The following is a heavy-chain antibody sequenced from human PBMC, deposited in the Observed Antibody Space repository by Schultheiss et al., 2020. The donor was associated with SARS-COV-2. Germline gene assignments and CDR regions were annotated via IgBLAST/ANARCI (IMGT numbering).Heavy chain of an antibody. Sequence: SETLSLTCAVSGYSISSGYYWGWIRQPPGKGLEWIGYIYYNGNTNYNPSLKSRVTTSLDTSKNQFSLKLSSVTAADTAVYYCARGRKKLVGYYYYGMDVWGQGTTVTVSS. CDR3: ARGRKKLVGYYYYGMDV. J-gene: IGHJ6*02. D-gene: IGHD6-13*01. CDR1: GYSISSGYY. CDR2: IYYNGNT. V-gene: IGHV4-38-2*01.